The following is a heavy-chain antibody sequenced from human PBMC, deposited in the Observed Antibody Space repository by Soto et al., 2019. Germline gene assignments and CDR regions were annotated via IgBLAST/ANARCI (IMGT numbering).Heavy chain of an antibody. Sequence: QEQLVQSGAEVKKPGAPVKVSCKASGYTFSNYNINWVRQASGQGLEWMGWMNPDSGNTGYAEKFQGRVTMTRNSSISTAYMELSGLRSEDTAVYYCARGAASDPSFYYHYMDVWGKGTTVTVSS. V-gene: IGHV1-8*01. D-gene: IGHD3-10*01. CDR1: GYTFSNYN. J-gene: IGHJ6*03. CDR3: ARGAASDPSFYYHYMDV. CDR2: MNPDSGNT.